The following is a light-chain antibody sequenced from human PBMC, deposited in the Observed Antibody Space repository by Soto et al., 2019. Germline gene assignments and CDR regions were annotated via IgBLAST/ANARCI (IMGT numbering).Light chain of an antibody. CDR1: QSVGSN. V-gene: IGKV3-15*01. CDR3: QHYNNWPWT. J-gene: IGKJ1*01. CDR2: GAS. Sequence: VLTQSPATVSVSLGQRANLSCRASQSVGSNLVWYQVKPGQAPTALLYGASSRATGIPARFSGSGSGTEFTLTISTLQCEDFAVYYCQHYNNWPWTFGQGTKVEIK.